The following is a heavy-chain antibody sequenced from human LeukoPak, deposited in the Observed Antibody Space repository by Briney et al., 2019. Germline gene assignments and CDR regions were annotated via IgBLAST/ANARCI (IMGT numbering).Heavy chain of an antibody. CDR1: GGSISSYY. J-gene: IGHJ5*02. D-gene: IGHD3-3*01. Sequence: SETLSLTCTVSGGSISSYYWSWIRQPPGKGLEWIVYIYTSGSTNYNPSLKSRVTISVDTSKNQFSLKLSSVTAADTAVYYCARDAPITIFGVVMGGGNWFDPWGQGTLVTVSS. V-gene: IGHV4-4*09. CDR3: ARDAPITIFGVVMGGGNWFDP. CDR2: IYTSGST.